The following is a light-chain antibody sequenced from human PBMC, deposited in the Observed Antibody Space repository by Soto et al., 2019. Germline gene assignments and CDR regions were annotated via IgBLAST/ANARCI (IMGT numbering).Light chain of an antibody. J-gene: IGKJ1*01. V-gene: IGKV1-6*01. CDR2: GAS. CDR1: QVIRND. CDR3: LHDHNYPWT. Sequence: AIPMTQSPSSLSASVGDRVTITCRASQVIRNDLGWYQQKPGKAPKLLIYGASNLQSRVPSRFSGSGSGTDFTLTITSLQPEDFATYYCLHDHNYPWTFGQGTKVDIK.